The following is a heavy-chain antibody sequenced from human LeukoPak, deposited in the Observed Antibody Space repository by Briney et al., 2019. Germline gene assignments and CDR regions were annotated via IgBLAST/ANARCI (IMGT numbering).Heavy chain of an antibody. CDR2: IRSKANNYAT. J-gene: IGHJ4*02. CDR3: SGLTDYGDFYYFDY. Sequence: GGSLKLSCAASGFTFSGSAMHWVRQASGKGLEWVGRIRSKANNYATAYAASVKGRFSISRDDSKSTAYLQMNSLKTEDTAVYYCSGLTDYGDFYYFDYWGQGTLVTVSS. D-gene: IGHD4-17*01. CDR1: GFTFSGSA. V-gene: IGHV3-73*01.